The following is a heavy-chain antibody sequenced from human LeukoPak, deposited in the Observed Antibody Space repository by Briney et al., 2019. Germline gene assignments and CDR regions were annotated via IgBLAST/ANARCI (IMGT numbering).Heavy chain of an antibody. CDR3: ARGSYGAFDI. J-gene: IGHJ3*02. CDR2: ISSSSSYI. CDR1: EFTFSSYW. Sequence: GGSLRLSCAASEFTFSSYWMSWVRQAPGKGLEWVSSISSSSSYIYYADSVKGRFTISRDNAKNSLYLQMNSLRAEDTAVYYCARGSYGAFDIWGQGTMVTVSS. D-gene: IGHD1-26*01. V-gene: IGHV3-21*01.